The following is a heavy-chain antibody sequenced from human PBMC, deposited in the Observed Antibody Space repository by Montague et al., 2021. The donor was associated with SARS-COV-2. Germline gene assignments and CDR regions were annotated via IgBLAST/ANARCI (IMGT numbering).Heavy chain of an antibody. CDR2: ISYDVSNK. J-gene: IGHJ4*02. CDR1: GFTFSSYA. D-gene: IGHD2-15*01. Sequence: SLRLSCVASGFTFSSYAMHWVRQAPVKGLEWVAVISYDVSNKYYXDSXQGRFTISRDNSKNTLYLQMNSLRAEDTAVYYCARGVVAAPPVVDYWGRGTLVTVSS. V-gene: IGHV3-30-3*01. CDR3: ARGVVAAPPVVDY.